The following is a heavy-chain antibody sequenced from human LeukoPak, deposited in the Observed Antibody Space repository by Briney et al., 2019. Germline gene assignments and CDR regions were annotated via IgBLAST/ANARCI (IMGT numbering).Heavy chain of an antibody. CDR2: ISSSSSTI. J-gene: IGHJ4*02. V-gene: IGHV3-48*02. Sequence: AGGSLRLSCAASGFTFSSYSMSWVRQAPGKGLEWVSYISSSSSTIYYADSVKGRFTISRDNAQNSVYLQMNSLRDEDTAVYYCARVGELDYWGQGTLVTVSS. D-gene: IGHD1-26*01. CDR1: GFTFSSYS. CDR3: ARVGELDY.